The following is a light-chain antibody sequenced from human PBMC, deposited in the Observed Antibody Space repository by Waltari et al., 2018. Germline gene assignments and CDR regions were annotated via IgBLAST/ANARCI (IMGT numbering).Light chain of an antibody. J-gene: IGLJ1*01. CDR2: EVS. CDR1: SSDVGSYNL. Sequence: QSALTQPASVSGSPGRSITISCTGTSSDVGSYNLVSWDQQHPGKAPKLMIYEVSKRPSGVFNRFSGSTAGNTASLTISGLQAEDEADYYCCSYAGSSTYVFGTGTKVTVL. V-gene: IGLV2-23*02. CDR3: CSYAGSSTYV.